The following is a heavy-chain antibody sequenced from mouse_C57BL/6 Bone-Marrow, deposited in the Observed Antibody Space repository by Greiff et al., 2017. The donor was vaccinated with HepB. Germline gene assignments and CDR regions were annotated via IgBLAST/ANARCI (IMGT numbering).Heavy chain of an antibody. CDR2: IDPNSGGT. Sequence: QVQLQQPGAELVKPGASVKLSCKASGYTFTSYWMHWVKQRPRRGLEWIGSIDPNSGGTKYNEKFKSKATLTVDKPSSTAYMQLSSLTSEDSAVYYCASLLDCWFAYWGQGTLVTVSA. D-gene: IGHD1-2*01. J-gene: IGHJ3*01. CDR1: GYTFTSYW. V-gene: IGHV1-72*01. CDR3: ASLLDCWFAY.